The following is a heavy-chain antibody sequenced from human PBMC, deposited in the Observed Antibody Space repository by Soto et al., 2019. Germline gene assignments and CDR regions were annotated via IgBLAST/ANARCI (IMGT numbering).Heavy chain of an antibody. J-gene: IGHJ5*02. D-gene: IGHD2-2*01. V-gene: IGHV4-31*03. CDR1: GGSISSGGYY. CDR2: IYYSGST. Sequence: SETLSLTCSVSGGSISSGGYYWSWIRQHPGKGLEWIGYIYYSGSTYYNPSLKSRVTISVDTSKNQFSLKLSSVTAADTAVYYCARGYCSSTSCLRYNWFDPWGQG. CDR3: ARGYCSSTSCLRYNWFDP.